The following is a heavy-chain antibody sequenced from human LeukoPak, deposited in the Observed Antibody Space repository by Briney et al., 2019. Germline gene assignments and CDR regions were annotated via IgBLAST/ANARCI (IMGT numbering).Heavy chain of an antibody. Sequence: GASVKVSCKASGYTFTGYYMHWVRQAPGQGLEWMGWINPNGGGTNYAQKFQGRVTMTRDTSISTAYMELSRLRSDDTAVYYCARDSIAVAPVGEANDYWGQGTLVTVSS. CDR2: INPNGGGT. D-gene: IGHD6-19*01. J-gene: IGHJ4*02. CDR3: ARDSIAVAPVGEANDY. CDR1: GYTFTGYY. V-gene: IGHV1-2*02.